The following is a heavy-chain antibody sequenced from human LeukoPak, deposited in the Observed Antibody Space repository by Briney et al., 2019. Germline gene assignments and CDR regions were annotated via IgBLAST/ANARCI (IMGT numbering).Heavy chain of an antibody. CDR1: GGSISSGGYS. J-gene: IGHJ4*02. CDR2: IYHSGST. Sequence: SETLSLTCAVSGGSISSGGYSWSWIRQPPGKGLEWIGYIYHSGSTNYNPSLKSRVTISVDTSKNQFSLKLSSVTAADTAVYYCAREKVYWEHTFDYWGQGTLVTVSS. D-gene: IGHD1-26*01. CDR3: AREKVYWEHTFDY. V-gene: IGHV4-30-2*01.